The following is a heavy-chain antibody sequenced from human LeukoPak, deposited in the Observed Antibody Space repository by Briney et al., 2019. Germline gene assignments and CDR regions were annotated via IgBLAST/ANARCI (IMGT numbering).Heavy chain of an antibody. CDR3: ARDWARTRDLYSSSWYGATYYYYYMDV. V-gene: IGHV3-7*01. CDR2: IKKDGGEK. D-gene: IGHD6-13*01. CDR1: GFTFSSYW. Sequence: GGSLRLSCAASGFTFSSYWMSWVRQAPGKGLEWVANIKKDGGEKYYVDSVKGRFTISRDNAKNSLYLQMNSLRAEDTAVYYCARDWARTRDLYSSSWYGATYYYYYMDVWGKGTTVTVSS. J-gene: IGHJ6*03.